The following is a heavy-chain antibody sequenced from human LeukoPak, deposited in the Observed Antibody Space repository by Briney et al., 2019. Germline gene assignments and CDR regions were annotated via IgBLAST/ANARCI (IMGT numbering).Heavy chain of an antibody. V-gene: IGHV3-23*01. CDR1: GFTFSSYA. CDR3: AKGSSYYYDSSGYYSPQGPYFDY. D-gene: IGHD3-22*01. CDR2: ISGSGGST. Sequence: GGSLRLSCAASGFTFSSYAMSWVRQAPGKGLEWVSAISGSGGSTYYADSVKGRFTISRDNSKNTLYLQMNSLRAEDTAVYYCAKGSSYYYDSSGYYSPQGPYFDYWGQGTLVTVSS. J-gene: IGHJ4*02.